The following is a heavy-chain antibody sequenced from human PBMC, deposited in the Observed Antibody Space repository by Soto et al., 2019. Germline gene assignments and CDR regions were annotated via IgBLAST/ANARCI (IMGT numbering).Heavy chain of an antibody. Sequence: PGGSLRLSCAASGFTFSSYAMSWVRQAPGKGLEWVSAISGSGGSTYYADSVKGRFTISRDNSKNTLYLQMNSLRAEDTAVYYCAKEGPGIQLWLRWEDYYYGMDVWGQGTTVTVSS. CDR1: GFTFSSYA. D-gene: IGHD5-18*01. CDR2: ISGSGGST. V-gene: IGHV3-23*01. J-gene: IGHJ6*02. CDR3: AKEGPGIQLWLRWEDYYYGMDV.